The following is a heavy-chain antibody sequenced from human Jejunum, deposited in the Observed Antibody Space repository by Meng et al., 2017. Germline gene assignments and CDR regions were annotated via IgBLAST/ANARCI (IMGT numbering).Heavy chain of an antibody. D-gene: IGHD1-26*01. CDR3: AGGGLVRSTRGYFDY. CDR2: TYYRSKWYI. CDR1: GDSVLSNSAG. Sequence: QFKQSGPGLVKPSQPLSLTSPISGDSVLSNSAGWNWIRQSPSRGLEWLGRTYYRSKWYIDYAVSVKSRITINPDTSKNQFSLHLNSVTPEDTAVYYCAGGGLVRSTRGYFDYWGQGTLVTVSS. J-gene: IGHJ4*02. V-gene: IGHV6-1*01.